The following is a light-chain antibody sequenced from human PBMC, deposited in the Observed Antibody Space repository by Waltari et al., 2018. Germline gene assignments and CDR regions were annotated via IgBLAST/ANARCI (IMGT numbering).Light chain of an antibody. Sequence: DIQMTPSPSSLSASVGDRVTITCRASQSISSYLNWYQQKPGKAPKLLIYAASSLQSGVPSRFSGSGSGTDFTLTISSLQPEDFATYYCQQSYSTPQGFTFGPGTKVDIK. V-gene: IGKV1-39*01. CDR2: AAS. J-gene: IGKJ3*01. CDR1: QSISSY. CDR3: QQSYSTPQGFT.